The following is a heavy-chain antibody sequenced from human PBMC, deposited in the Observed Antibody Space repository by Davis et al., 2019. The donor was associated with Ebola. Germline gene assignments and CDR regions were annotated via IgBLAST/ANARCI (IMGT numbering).Heavy chain of an antibody. CDR3: TTGTRGDCSGGSCYVDPQRY. Sequence: PGGSLRLSCAASGFTFSNAWMSWVRQAPGKGLEWVGRIKSKTDGGTTDYAAPVKGRFTISRDDSKNTLYLQMNSLKTEDTAVYYCTTGTRGDCSGGSCYVDPQRYWGQGTLVTVSS. V-gene: IGHV3-15*01. D-gene: IGHD2-15*01. CDR2: IKSKTDGGTT. J-gene: IGHJ4*02. CDR1: GFTFSNAW.